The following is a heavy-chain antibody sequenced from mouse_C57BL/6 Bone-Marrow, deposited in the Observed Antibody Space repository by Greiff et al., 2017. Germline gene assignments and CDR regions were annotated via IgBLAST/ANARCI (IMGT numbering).Heavy chain of an antibody. CDR2: IDPVDGET. CDR3: DREERSTAAYCFDY. Sequence: EVQLQQSGAELVKPGASVKLSCTASGFNITDYYMHWVKQRTEQGLEWIGRIDPVDGETKYASKFQGKATLTADTSSNTAYLQHSNLTSEDTAVYYCDREERSTAAYCFDYWGQGTTLTVSS. V-gene: IGHV14-2*01. CDR1: GFNITDYY. J-gene: IGHJ2*01. D-gene: IGHD5-1*01.